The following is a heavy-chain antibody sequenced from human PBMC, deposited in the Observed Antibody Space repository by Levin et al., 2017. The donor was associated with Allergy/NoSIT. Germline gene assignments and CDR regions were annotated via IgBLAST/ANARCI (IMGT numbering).Heavy chain of an antibody. CDR1: GDSISRGFYY. V-gene: IGHV4-61*02. J-gene: IGHJ6*03. CDR2: IYVTGST. CDR3: ARDLEGFSGYKPYCYTDV. Sequence: SETLSLTCSVSGDSISRGFYYWSWIRQPTGEGLEWIGRIYVTGSTTYSPSLKSRVTISLDRSKDQVSLKINSVTAADTAVYYCARDLEGFSGYKPYCYTDVWGKGTTVTVSS. D-gene: IGHD5-12*01.